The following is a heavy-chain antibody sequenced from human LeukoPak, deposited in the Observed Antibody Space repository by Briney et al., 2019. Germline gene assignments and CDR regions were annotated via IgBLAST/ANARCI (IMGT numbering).Heavy chain of an antibody. CDR3: AKDPQCLFPPYYSYSHRAV. CDR1: GFTVSSNY. Sequence: GGSLRLSCAASGFTVSSNYMSWVRQAPGKGLEWVSIIYSGGSTYYADSVKGRFTISRDNSKNTLYLQMNSLRAEDTAVYYCAKDPQCLFPPYYSYSHRAVGGKG. J-gene: IGHJ6*03. CDR2: IYSGGST. V-gene: IGHV3-53*01. D-gene: IGHD6-19*01.